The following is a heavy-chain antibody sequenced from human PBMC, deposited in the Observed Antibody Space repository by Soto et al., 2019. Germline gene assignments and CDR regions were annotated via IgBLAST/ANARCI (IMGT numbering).Heavy chain of an antibody. CDR3: ARVTQYCSSTSCLSP. CDR2: INSDGSST. CDR1: GFTFSSYW. D-gene: IGHD2-2*01. J-gene: IGHJ5*02. Sequence: PGGSLRLSCAASGFTFSSYWMHWVRQAPGKGLVWVSRINSDGSSTSYADSVKGRFTISRDNAKNTLYLQMNSLRAEDTAVYYCARVTQYCSSTSCLSPWGQGTLVTVSS. V-gene: IGHV3-74*01.